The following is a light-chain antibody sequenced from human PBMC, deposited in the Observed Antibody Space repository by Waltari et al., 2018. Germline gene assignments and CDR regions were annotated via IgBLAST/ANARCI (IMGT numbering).Light chain of an antibody. J-gene: IGKJ4*01. CDR3: QQRSNWPLT. CDR1: QSVSSY. Sequence: EIVFTQSPATLSLSPGDRATLSCRASQSVSSYLAWYQQKPCQAPSLRNYDASNRATGIPARFRGSGSGTDFTLTISSLEPEDFAVYYCQQRSNWPLTFGGGTKVEIK. CDR2: DAS. V-gene: IGKV3-11*01.